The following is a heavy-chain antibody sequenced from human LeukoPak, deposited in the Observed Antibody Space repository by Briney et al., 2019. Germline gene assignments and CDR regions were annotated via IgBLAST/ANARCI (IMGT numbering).Heavy chain of an antibody. CDR3: GRDPQYGSGWPDAFDI. CDR2: INPSGGST. D-gene: IGHD6-19*01. Sequence: ASVKVSCKASGYTFTSYYMHWVRQAPGQGLEWMGIINPSGGSTSYAQKFQGRVTMTRDMSTSTVYMELSSLRFDDTAVYYCGRDPQYGSGWPDAFDIWGQGTVVTVSS. J-gene: IGHJ3*02. V-gene: IGHV1-46*01. CDR1: GYTFTSYY.